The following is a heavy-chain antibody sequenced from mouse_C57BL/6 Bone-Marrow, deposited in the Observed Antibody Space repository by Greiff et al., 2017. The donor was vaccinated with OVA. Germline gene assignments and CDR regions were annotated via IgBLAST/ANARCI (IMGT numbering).Heavy chain of an antibody. CDR3: AREKAILLGAMDY. D-gene: IGHD1-1*01. V-gene: IGHV1-59*01. CDR1: GYTFTSYW. J-gene: IGHJ4*01. Sequence: VQLQESGAELVRPGTSVKLSCKASGYTFTSYWMHWVKQRPGQGLEWIGVIDPSDSYTNYNQKFKGKATLTVDTSSSTAYMQLSSLTSEDSAVYYCAREKAILLGAMDYWGQGTSVTVSS. CDR2: IDPSDSYT.